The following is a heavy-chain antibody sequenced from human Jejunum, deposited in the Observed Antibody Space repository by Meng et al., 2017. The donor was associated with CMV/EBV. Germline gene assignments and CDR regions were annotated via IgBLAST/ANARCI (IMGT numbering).Heavy chain of an antibody. CDR2: IYYTGST. J-gene: IGHJ4*02. CDR3: AREWSSFDY. Sequence: VPVPESGPGLVKPPETLSLTCTVSGDSIRGSYWSWIPQPPGKGLEWIGYIYYTGSTSYNPSLKSRVTISVDTSKSQFSLKMTSVTAADTAVYYCAREWSSFDYWSQGTLVTVSS. V-gene: IGHV4-59*01. CDR1: GDSIRGSY. D-gene: IGHD3-10*01.